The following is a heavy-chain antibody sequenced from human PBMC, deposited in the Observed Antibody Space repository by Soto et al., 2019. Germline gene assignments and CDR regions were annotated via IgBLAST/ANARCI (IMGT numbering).Heavy chain of an antibody. CDR2: IIPSAGTP. V-gene: IGHV1-69*01. CDR1: GGTFNNYA. Sequence: QVQLVLSGAEVKKPGSSVKVSCKASGGTFNNYAVTWLRQAPGQGLEWLGGIIPSAGTPNYAQRFQDRVTITADESTSTVYMELSSLRSDDTALYDCASYYGTSWYGDYWGQGTLVTVSS. CDR3: ASYYGTSWYGDY. D-gene: IGHD6-13*01. J-gene: IGHJ4*02.